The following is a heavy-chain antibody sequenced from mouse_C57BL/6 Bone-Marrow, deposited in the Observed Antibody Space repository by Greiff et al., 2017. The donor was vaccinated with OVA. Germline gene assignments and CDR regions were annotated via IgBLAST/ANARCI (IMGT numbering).Heavy chain of an antibody. CDR1: GYTFTSYW. J-gene: IGHJ3*01. CDR2: IHPNSGST. Sequence: VQLQQPGAELVKPGASVKLSCKASGYTFTSYWMHWVKQRPGQGLEWIGMIHPNSGSTNYNEKFKSKATLTVDKSSSTAYMQLSSLTSEDSAVDYCARPIYYYGSWFAYWGQGTLVTVSA. CDR3: ARPIYYYGSWFAY. D-gene: IGHD1-1*01. V-gene: IGHV1-64*01.